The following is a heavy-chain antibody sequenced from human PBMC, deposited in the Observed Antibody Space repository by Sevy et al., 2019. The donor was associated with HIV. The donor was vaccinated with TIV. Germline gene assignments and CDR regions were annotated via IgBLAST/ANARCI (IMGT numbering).Heavy chain of an antibody. J-gene: IGHJ6*02. CDR2: ISYDGSNK. Sequence: GGSMRLSCAASGFTFSSYAMHWVRQAPGKGLEWVAVISYDGSNKYYADSVKGGFTISRDNSKNTLYLQMDGLRAEDTALYYCARDDEPDYYYFDGRLGPRDHGHRLL. CDR1: GFTFSSYA. V-gene: IGHV3-30-3*01. CDR3: ARDDEPDYYYFDGR.